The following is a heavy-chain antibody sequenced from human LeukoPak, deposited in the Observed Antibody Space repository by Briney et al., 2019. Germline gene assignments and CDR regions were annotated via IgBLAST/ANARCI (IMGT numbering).Heavy chain of an antibody. D-gene: IGHD2-8*01. CDR2: IIPIFGTA. CDR3: ARESLNAGFDH. V-gene: IGHV1-69*06. J-gene: IGHJ4*02. Sequence: EASVKVSCKASGGTFSSYAISWVRQAPGQGLEWMGGIIPIFGTANYAQKFQGRVTITADKSTSTAYMELSSLRSEDTAVYYCARESLNAGFDHWGQGTLVTVSS. CDR1: GGTFSSYA.